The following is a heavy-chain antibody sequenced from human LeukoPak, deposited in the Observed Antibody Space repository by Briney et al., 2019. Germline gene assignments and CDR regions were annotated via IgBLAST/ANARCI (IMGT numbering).Heavy chain of an antibody. CDR3: ARDLDGDSFYFDN. D-gene: IGHD7-27*01. CDR2: FNTRGII. Sequence: SETLSLTCTVSGGPISGYYWSWIRQPAGKGLEWIGRFNTRGIINYNPSLKSRVTMSVDTSKNHFSLKLRSVTAADTAVYYCARDLDGDSFYFDNWGQGTLVAVSS. J-gene: IGHJ4*02. CDR1: GGPISGYY. V-gene: IGHV4-4*07.